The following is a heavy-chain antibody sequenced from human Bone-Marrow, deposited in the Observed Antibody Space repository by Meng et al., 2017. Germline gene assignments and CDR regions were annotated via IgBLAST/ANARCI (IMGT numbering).Heavy chain of an antibody. J-gene: IGHJ6*02. Sequence: ETLSLTCAVYGGSFSGYYWSWIRQPPGKGLEWIGEINHSGSTNYNPSPKSRVTISVDTSKNQFSLKLSSVTAADTAVYYCARGPRVYIAVAGTFPIYGMDVWGQGTTVTVSS. V-gene: IGHV4-34*01. CDR3: ARGPRVYIAVAGTFPIYGMDV. CDR2: INHSGST. D-gene: IGHD6-19*01. CDR1: GGSFSGYY.